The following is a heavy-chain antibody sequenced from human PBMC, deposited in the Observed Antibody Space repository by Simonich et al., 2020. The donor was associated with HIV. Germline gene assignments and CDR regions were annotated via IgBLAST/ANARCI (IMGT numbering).Heavy chain of an antibody. J-gene: IGHJ4*02. CDR3: ARDGRKGSSTSCSDY. V-gene: IGHV3-21*01. Sequence: EVQLVESGGGLVKPGGSLRLSCAASGCTFSSYSMNWVRQAPGKGLEWVSSISNSSSYIYYADSVKGRFTISRDNAKTSLYLQMNSLRAEDTAVYYCARDGRKGSSTSCSDYWGQGTLVTVSS. CDR1: GCTFSSYS. D-gene: IGHD2-2*01. CDR2: ISNSSSYI.